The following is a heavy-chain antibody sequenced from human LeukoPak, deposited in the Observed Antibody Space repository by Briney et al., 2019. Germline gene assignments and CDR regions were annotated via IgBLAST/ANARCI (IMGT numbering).Heavy chain of an antibody. CDR1: GYSFTSYC. CDR2: YYPGDSYT. V-gene: IGHV5-51*01. CDR3: GRAPMLAKTGFLFAY. J-gene: IGHJ4*02. Sequence: GESLKTPCKGSGYSFTSYCFGWVRQVPGQGLEWSGIYYPGDSYTRYSPSFQGQVTISPDQSISTAYLQWSSLEASDTAMDYCGRAPMLAKTGFLFAYWGRGTLVTVS. D-gene: IGHD3-10*02.